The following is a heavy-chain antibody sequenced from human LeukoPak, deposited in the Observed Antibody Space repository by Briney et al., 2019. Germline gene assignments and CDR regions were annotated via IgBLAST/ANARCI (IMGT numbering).Heavy chain of an antibody. D-gene: IGHD3-3*01. Sequence: GSSVKVSCKASGGTFSSYAISWVRQAPGQGLEWMGGIIPIFGTANYAQKFQGRVTITTDESTSTAYMELSSLRSEDTAVYYCARGGGTIFGVVLYYYYMDVRGKGTTVTVSS. J-gene: IGHJ6*03. CDR1: GGTFSSYA. V-gene: IGHV1-69*05. CDR2: IIPIFGTA. CDR3: ARGGGTIFGVVLYYYYMDV.